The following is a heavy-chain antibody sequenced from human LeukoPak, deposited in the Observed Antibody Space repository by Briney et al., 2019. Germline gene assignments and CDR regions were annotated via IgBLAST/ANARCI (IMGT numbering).Heavy chain of an antibody. D-gene: IGHD1-7*01. CDR3: ARGGLELREYNWFDP. V-gene: IGHV3-21*01. CDR2: ISSSSSYI. J-gene: IGHJ5*02. Sequence: GGSLRLSCAASGFTFSSYAMSWVRQAPGKGLEWVSSISSSSSYIYYADSVKGRFTISRDNAKNSLYLQMNSLRAEDTAVYYCARGGLELREYNWFDPWGQGTLVTVSS. CDR1: GFTFSSYA.